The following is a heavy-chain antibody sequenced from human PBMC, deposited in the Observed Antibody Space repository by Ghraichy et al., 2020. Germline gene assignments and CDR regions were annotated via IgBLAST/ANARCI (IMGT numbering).Heavy chain of an antibody. CDR1: GYTFTSYD. D-gene: IGHD3-3*01. Sequence: ASVKVSCKASGYTFTSYDINWVRQATGQGLEWMGWMNPNSGNTGYAQKFQGRVTMTRNTSISTAYMELSSLRSEDTAVYYCARGRRHYDFWSGYQYYFDYWGQGTLVTVSS. CDR3: ARGRRHYDFWSGYQYYFDY. V-gene: IGHV1-8*01. CDR2: MNPNSGNT. J-gene: IGHJ4*02.